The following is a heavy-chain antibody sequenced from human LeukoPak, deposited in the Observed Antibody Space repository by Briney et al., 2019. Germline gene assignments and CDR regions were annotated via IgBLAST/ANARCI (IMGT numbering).Heavy chain of an antibody. CDR3: ASKASSGYYYASFDY. Sequence: GGSLRLSCAASGFTFSSYWMSWVRQAPGKGLEWVANIKQDGSEKYYVDSVKGRFTISRDNAKNSLYLQMNSLRAEDTAVYYCASKASSGYYYASFDYWGQGTLVTVSS. V-gene: IGHV3-7*01. CDR1: GFTFSSYW. J-gene: IGHJ4*02. CDR2: IKQDGSEK. D-gene: IGHD3-22*01.